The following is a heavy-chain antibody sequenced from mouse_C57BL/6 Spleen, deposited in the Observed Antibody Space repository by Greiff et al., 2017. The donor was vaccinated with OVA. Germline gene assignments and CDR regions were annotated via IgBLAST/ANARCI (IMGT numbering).Heavy chain of an antibody. CDR1: GYTFTDYE. V-gene: IGHV1-15*01. Sequence: VQLQQSGAELVRPGASVTLSCKASGYTFTDYEMHWVKQTPVHGLEWIGAIDPETGGTAYNQKFKGKAILTADKSSSTAYMELRSLTSEDSAVYYCTRGAPYYYGSSFDYWGQGTTLTVSS. CDR2: IDPETGGT. CDR3: TRGAPYYYGSSFDY. J-gene: IGHJ2*01. D-gene: IGHD1-1*01.